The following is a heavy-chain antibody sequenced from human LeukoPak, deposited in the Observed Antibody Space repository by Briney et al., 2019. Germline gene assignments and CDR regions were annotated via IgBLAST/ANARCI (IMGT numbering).Heavy chain of an antibody. Sequence: SETLSLTCAVYGGLFRGYYWSWIRDPPGKGLEWLGEINHSGSTNYNPSLKGRVTISVDTSKHQSSLKLSSVAAADTAVYYFARVGGRYQSKGYFQHWGQGTLVTVSS. CDR3: ARVGGRYQSKGYFQH. J-gene: IGHJ1*01. CDR1: GGLFRGYY. CDR2: INHSGST. V-gene: IGHV4-34*01. D-gene: IGHD3-16*01.